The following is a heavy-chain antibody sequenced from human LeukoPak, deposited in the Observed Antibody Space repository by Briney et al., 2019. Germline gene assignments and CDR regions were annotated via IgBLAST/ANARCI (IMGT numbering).Heavy chain of an antibody. Sequence: GGSLRLSCAASGFTFDDFAMHWARQTPGKGLEWVSLISWDGGTTYYADSVKGRFTISRDNTINSLYLQMNSLRTEDTALYYCVKALYSSSWYNLFDYWGQGTLVSVSS. J-gene: IGHJ4*02. V-gene: IGHV3-43D*03. CDR2: ISWDGGTT. CDR1: GFTFDDFA. CDR3: VKALYSSSWYNLFDY. D-gene: IGHD6-13*01.